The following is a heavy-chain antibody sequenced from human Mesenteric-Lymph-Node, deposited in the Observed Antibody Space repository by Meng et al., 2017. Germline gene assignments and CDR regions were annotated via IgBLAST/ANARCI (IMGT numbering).Heavy chain of an antibody. CDR1: GYTLTKLS. CDR2: FDPEDGET. V-gene: IGHV1-24*01. J-gene: IGHJ3*02. CDR3: STVILECSGGSCYGPLHNAFDI. Sequence: ASVKVSCKVSGYTLTKLSMHWVRQAPGKGLEWMGGFDPEDGETTYAQKFQGRVTMTEDTSTDTAYMELSSLRSEDTAVYYCSTVILECSGGSCYGPLHNAFDIWGQGTMVTVSS. D-gene: IGHD2-15*01.